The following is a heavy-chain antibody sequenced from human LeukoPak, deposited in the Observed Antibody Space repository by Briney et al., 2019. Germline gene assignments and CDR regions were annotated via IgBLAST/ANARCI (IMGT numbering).Heavy chain of an antibody. CDR1: GFTFGDYN. D-gene: IGHD7-27*01. Sequence: GGSLRLSCTASGFTFGDYNMHWVRQAPGKGLEWVSGITGNSDTRDYAGSVKGRFTISRDNAKNSLYLEMNRLRTEDTALYYCAKANWGTPFDYWGQGTLLTVSS. CDR2: ITGNSDTR. V-gene: IGHV3-9*01. CDR3: AKANWGTPFDY. J-gene: IGHJ4*02.